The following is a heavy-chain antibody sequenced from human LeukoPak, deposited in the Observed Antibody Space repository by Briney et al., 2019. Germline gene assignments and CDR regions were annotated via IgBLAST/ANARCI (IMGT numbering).Heavy chain of an antibody. Sequence: GGSLRLSCAASGFTFSSYSMNWVRQAPGKGLEWVSSISSSSSYIYYADAVKGRFTISRDNARNSLYLQMNSLRAEDTALYYCARGGGDIPIDYWGQGTLVTVSS. V-gene: IGHV3-21*01. CDR1: GFTFSSYS. CDR3: ARGGGDIPIDY. D-gene: IGHD2-21*02. CDR2: ISSSSSYI. J-gene: IGHJ4*02.